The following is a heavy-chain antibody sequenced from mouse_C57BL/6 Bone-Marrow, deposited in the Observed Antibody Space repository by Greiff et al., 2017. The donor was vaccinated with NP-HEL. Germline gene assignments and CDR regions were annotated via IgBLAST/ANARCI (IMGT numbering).Heavy chain of an antibody. Sequence: VQLQQPGAELVKPGASVKLSCKASGYTFTSYWMQWVKQRPGQGLEWIGEIDPSDSYTNYNQKFKGKATLTVDTSSSTAYMQLSSLTSEDSAVYYCARRQLRLQAYYWGQGTTLTVSS. CDR1: GYTFTSYW. V-gene: IGHV1-50*01. J-gene: IGHJ2*01. D-gene: IGHD3-2*02. CDR2: IDPSDSYT. CDR3: ARRQLRLQAYY.